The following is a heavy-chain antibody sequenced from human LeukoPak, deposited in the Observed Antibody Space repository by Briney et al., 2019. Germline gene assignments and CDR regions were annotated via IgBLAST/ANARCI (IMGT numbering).Heavy chain of an antibody. CDR2: ISGGGGST. CDR3: AKEEDIVVVPAANDY. D-gene: IGHD2-2*01. CDR1: GFTFSSYA. V-gene: IGHV3-23*01. Sequence: GGSLRLSCAASGFTFSSYAMSWVRQAPGKGLEWVSAISGGGGSTYYADSVKGRFTISRDNSKNTLYLQMNSLRAEDTAVYYCAKEEDIVVVPAANDYWGQGTLVTVSS. J-gene: IGHJ4*02.